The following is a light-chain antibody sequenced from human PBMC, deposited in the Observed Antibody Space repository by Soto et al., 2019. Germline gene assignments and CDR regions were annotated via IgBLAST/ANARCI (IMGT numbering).Light chain of an antibody. CDR1: QRVGVN. Sequence: EIVMTQSPASLSVSPGETATLSCRASQRVGVNLAWYQQKPGQAPRLLIYHASTRATGVPARFSGSGSGTDFTLTISSLQSEDIAFFYCQQYDSWPLTFGQGTKVEIK. J-gene: IGKJ1*01. CDR2: HAS. CDR3: QQYDSWPLT. V-gene: IGKV3-15*01.